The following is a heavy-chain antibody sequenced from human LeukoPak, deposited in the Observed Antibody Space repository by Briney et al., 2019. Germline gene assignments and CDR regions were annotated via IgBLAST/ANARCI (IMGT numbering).Heavy chain of an antibody. CDR1: GGSVNSDNYY. Sequence: SETLSLTCTVSGGSVNSDNYYWSGIRQTPGRGLEWIGYIFYTGRTNYNPSLKSQVTISVDTSKNQFSLKVSSVTAADTAAYYWARDVAFDWGKETRATVSS. CDR3: ARDVAFD. J-gene: IGHJ4*02. V-gene: IGHV4-61*01. CDR2: IFYTGRT.